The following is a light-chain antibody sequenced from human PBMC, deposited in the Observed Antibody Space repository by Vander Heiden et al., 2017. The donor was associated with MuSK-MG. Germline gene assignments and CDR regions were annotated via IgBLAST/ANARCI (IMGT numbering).Light chain of an antibody. Sequence: DIQMTQSPSSLSASVGDRVTIACQASQHIGTYLNWYQKKPGKAPKLLIYDVSLLETGVPSRFSGSGSGTDFTLTISGLQPEDVATYYCQQDYNLVTFGGGTKVVIK. V-gene: IGKV1-33*01. J-gene: IGKJ4*01. CDR2: DVS. CDR1: QHIGTY. CDR3: QQDYNLVT.